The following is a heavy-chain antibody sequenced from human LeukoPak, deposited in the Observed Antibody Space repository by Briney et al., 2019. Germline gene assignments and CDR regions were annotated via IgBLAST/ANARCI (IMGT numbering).Heavy chain of an antibody. V-gene: IGHV3-33*01. CDR3: ARYNGDYTAFDI. Sequence: GGSLRLSCDASGFTFRNYGMHWVRQAPGKGLEWVAVICFDGSKTNYIESVRGRVTISRDNSRATLSLQMNSLRVEDTAMYYCARYNGDYTAFDIWGHGTMVTVSS. D-gene: IGHD4-17*01. CDR2: ICFDGSKT. CDR1: GFTFRNYG. J-gene: IGHJ3*02.